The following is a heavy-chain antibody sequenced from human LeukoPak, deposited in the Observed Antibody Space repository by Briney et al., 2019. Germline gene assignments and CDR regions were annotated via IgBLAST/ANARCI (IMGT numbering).Heavy chain of an antibody. D-gene: IGHD3-22*01. Sequence: GGSLRHSCAASGLTFSSYAKSWVRQAPGKGLEWVSAIRGSGGSTYYADSVKGRFTISRDDSKNTLYLQMNSLRAEDTAVYYCAKEAPSITMIVVVTRGAFDIWGQGTMVTVSS. V-gene: IGHV3-23*01. J-gene: IGHJ3*02. CDR2: IRGSGGST. CDR3: AKEAPSITMIVVVTRGAFDI. CDR1: GLTFSSYA.